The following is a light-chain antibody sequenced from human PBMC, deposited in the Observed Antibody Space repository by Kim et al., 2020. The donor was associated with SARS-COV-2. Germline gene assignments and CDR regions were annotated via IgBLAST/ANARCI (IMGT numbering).Light chain of an antibody. CDR3: QQRSFSIT. Sequence: SLSPGERATLSCRASQSVSSYLAWYQQKPGQAPRLLIYDASNRATGIPARFSGSGSGTDFTLTISSLEPEDFAVYYCQQRSFSITFGQGTRLEIK. J-gene: IGKJ5*01. CDR1: QSVSSY. V-gene: IGKV3-11*01. CDR2: DAS.